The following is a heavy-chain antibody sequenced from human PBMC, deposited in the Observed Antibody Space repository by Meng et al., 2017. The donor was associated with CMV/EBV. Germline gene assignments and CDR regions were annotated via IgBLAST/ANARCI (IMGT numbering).Heavy chain of an antibody. CDR2: INHSGST. D-gene: IGHD2-2*02. CDR1: GGSFSGYY. CDR3: ARGGRIVVVPAAISRTRNNWFDP. V-gene: IGHV4-34*01. Sequence: SETLSLTCAVYGGSFSGYYWSWIRQPPGKGLEWSGEINHSGSTNYNPSLKSRVTISVDTSKTQFSLKLSSVTAADTAVYYCARGGRIVVVPAAISRTRNNWFDPWGQGTLVTVSS. J-gene: IGHJ5*02.